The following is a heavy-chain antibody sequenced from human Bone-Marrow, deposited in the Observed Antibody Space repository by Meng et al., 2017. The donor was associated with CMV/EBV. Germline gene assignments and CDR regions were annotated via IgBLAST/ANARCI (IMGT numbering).Heavy chain of an antibody. CDR3: ARGKSGRIAAAGYYYYYGLDV. D-gene: IGHD6-13*01. J-gene: IGHJ6*02. CDR2: MNPNSGNT. Sequence: ASVKVSCKASGYTFSSYDINWVRQATGQGLEWMGGMNPNSGNTGYAQKFQGRVTITRNTSISTAYMELSSLRSEDTAVYYCARGKSGRIAAAGYYYYYGLDVWGQGTTVTVSS. V-gene: IGHV1-8*01. CDR1: GYTFSSYD.